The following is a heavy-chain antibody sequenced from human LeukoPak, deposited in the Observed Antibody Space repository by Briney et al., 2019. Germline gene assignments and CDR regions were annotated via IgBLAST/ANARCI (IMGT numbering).Heavy chain of an antibody. V-gene: IGHV1-2*02. CDR2: INPNSGGT. CDR1: GYTFTGYY. J-gene: IGHJ4*02. D-gene: IGHD3-10*01. Sequence: ASVKVSCKASGYTFTGYYMHWVRQAPGQGLEWMGWINPNSGGTNYAQKFQGRVTMTRDTSISTAYMELSRLRSDDTAVYYCARAPRGWLGELFFDYWGQGTLVTVSS. CDR3: ARAPRGWLGELFFDY.